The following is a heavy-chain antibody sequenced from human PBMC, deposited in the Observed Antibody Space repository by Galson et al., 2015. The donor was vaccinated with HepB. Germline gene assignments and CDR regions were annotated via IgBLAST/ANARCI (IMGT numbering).Heavy chain of an antibody. V-gene: IGHV1-69*06. Sequence: SVKVSCKASGGTFSSYAISWVRQAPGQGLEWMGGSIPIFGTANYAQKFQGRVTITADKSTSTAYMELSSLRSEDTAVYYCAREVPNSGSFPLWGQGTLVTVSS. J-gene: IGHJ4*02. CDR2: SIPIFGTA. CDR1: GGTFSSYA. D-gene: IGHD1-26*01. CDR3: AREVPNSGSFPL.